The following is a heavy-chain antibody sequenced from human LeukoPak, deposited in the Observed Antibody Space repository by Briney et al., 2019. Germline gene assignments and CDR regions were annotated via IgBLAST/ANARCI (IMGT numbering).Heavy chain of an antibody. J-gene: IGHJ4*02. CDR1: GYTFTGYY. CDR2: INPNSGGT. D-gene: IGHD3-22*01. V-gene: IGHV1-2*02. CDR3: AREGNYDSSGLSY. Sequence: ASVKVSCKASGYTFTGYYMHWVRQAPGQGLEWMGWINPNSGGTNYAQKFQGRVTMTRDTSISTAYMELSRLRSDDTAVYYCAREGNYDSSGLSYWGQGTLVTVSS.